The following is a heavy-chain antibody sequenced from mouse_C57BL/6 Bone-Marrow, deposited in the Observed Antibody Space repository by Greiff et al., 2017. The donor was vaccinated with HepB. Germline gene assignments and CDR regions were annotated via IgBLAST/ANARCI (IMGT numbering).Heavy chain of an antibody. V-gene: IGHV1-85*01. D-gene: IGHD2-4*01. J-gene: IGHJ3*01. CDR3: ARRGYDYGAWFAY. CDR2: IYPRDGST. CDR1: GYTFTSYD. Sequence: VKLQQSGPELVKPGASVKLSCKASGYTFTSYDINWVKQRPGQGLEWIGWIYPRDGSTKYNEKFKGKATLTVDISSSTAYMELHSLTSEDSAVYFCARRGYDYGAWFAYWGQGTLVTVSA.